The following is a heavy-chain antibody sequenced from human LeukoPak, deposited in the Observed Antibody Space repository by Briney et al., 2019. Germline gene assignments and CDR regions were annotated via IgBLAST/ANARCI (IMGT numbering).Heavy chain of an antibody. Sequence: PSETLSLTCAVYGGSFSGYYWSWIRQPPGKGLEWIGEINHSGSTNYNPSLKSRVTISVDTSKNQFSLKLSSVTAADTAVYYCARGYSSSWYRGYFDHWGQGTLVTVSS. CDR2: INHSGST. J-gene: IGHJ4*02. D-gene: IGHD6-13*01. CDR1: GGSFSGYY. CDR3: ARGYSSSWYRGYFDH. V-gene: IGHV4-34*01.